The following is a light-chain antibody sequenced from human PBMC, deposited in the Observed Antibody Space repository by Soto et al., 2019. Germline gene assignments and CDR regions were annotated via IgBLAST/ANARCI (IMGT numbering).Light chain of an antibody. Sequence: SYELTQPPSVSVSPGQTASITCSGDKLGDKYACWYQQKPGQSPVLVIYQDSKRPSGIPERFSGSNSGNTATLTISGTQAMDEADYYCPAWDSSPAVFGGGTKLTVL. CDR3: PAWDSSPAV. CDR2: QDS. CDR1: KLGDKY. J-gene: IGLJ2*01. V-gene: IGLV3-1*01.